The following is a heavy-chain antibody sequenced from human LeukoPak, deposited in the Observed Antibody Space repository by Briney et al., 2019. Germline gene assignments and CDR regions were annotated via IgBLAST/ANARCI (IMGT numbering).Heavy chain of an antibody. CDR3: ARTTEGYCRGRSCYSYYYYMDV. CDR2: INHSGST. V-gene: IGHV4-34*01. D-gene: IGHD2-15*01. Sequence: SETLSLTCAVYGGSFSGYYWSWIRQPPGKGLEWIGEINHSGSTNYNPSLKSRVTISVDTSKNHFSLTLSSVTAADTAVYYCARTTEGYCRGRSCYSYYYYMDVWGKGTTVTVSS. CDR1: GGSFSGYY. J-gene: IGHJ6*03.